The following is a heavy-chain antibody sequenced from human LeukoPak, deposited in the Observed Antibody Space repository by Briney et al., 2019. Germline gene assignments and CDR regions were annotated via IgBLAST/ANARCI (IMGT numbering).Heavy chain of an antibody. Sequence: GGSLRLSCTASGFTFGDYAMSWFRQAPGKGLEWVGFIRSKAYGGTTEYAASVKGRFTISRDDSKSIAYLQMNSPKTEDTAVYYCTRAEGGVIVIPDYWGQGTLVTVSS. V-gene: IGHV3-49*03. CDR3: TRAEGGVIVIPDY. CDR1: GFTFGDYA. D-gene: IGHD3-16*02. J-gene: IGHJ4*02. CDR2: IRSKAYGGTT.